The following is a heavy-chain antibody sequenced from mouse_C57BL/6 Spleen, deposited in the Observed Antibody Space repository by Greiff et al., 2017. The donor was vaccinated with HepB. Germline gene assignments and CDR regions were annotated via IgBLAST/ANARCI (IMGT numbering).Heavy chain of an antibody. CDR1: GYAFSSSW. CDR2: IYPGDGDT. Sequence: QVQLQQSGPELVKPGASVKISCKASGYAFSSSWMNWVKQRPGKGLEWIGRIYPGDGDTNYNGKFKGKATLTADKSSSTAYIQLSGLTSEDSAVYFCARRGYGSSFDYWGQGTTLTVSS. D-gene: IGHD1-1*01. V-gene: IGHV1-82*01. J-gene: IGHJ2*01. CDR3: ARRGYGSSFDY.